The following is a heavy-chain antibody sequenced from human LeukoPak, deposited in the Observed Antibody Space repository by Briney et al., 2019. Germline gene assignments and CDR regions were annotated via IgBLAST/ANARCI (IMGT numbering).Heavy chain of an antibody. Sequence: SGTLSLTCAVYGESFSSYYWSWIRQPPGKGLEWIGKTNHFGSTNYNPSLKSRVTISVDMSKNQFSLKLTSVTAADTAVYYCARLIYYDTSGYLDYWGQGSLVTVSS. V-gene: IGHV4-34*01. CDR1: GESFSSYY. J-gene: IGHJ4*02. D-gene: IGHD3-22*01. CDR2: TNHFGST. CDR3: ARLIYYDTSGYLDY.